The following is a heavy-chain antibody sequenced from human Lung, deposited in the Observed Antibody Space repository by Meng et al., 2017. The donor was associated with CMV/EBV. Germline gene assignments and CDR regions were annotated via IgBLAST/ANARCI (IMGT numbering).Heavy chain of an antibody. V-gene: IGHV1-2*06. D-gene: IGHD6-19*01. CDR3: AKSSDNGWSS. J-gene: IGHJ4*01. CDR2: VNPISDDT. CDR1: GYSFSDFY. Sequence: VQLVQSGAEVKRPGASGKISCQASGYSFSDFYLNWARQPPGHGLEWLGRVNPISDDTHLAQKFEGRITVTRGATINTAFMELTRLRPDDTAVYYCAKSSDNGWSSWGPGTLVTVSS.